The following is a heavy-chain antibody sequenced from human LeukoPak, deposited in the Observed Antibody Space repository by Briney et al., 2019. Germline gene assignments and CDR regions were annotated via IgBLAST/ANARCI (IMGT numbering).Heavy chain of an antibody. D-gene: IGHD6-13*01. J-gene: IGHJ5*02. V-gene: IGHV3-7*01. CDR3: ARGIAAAGDWFDP. CDR2: IKQDGSEK. Sequence: GGSLRLSCAASGFTFSSYWMSWVRQAPGKGLEWVANIKQDGSEKYYADSVKGRFTISRDNAKNSLYLQMNSLRAEDTAVYYCARGIAAAGDWFDPWGQGTLVTVSS. CDR1: GFTFSSYW.